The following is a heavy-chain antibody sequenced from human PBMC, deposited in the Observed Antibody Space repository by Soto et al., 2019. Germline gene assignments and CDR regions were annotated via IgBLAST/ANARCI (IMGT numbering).Heavy chain of an antibody. CDR2: INHSGST. CDR3: AREGGSGWYRSRWYFDL. J-gene: IGHJ2*01. V-gene: IGHV4-34*01. Sequence: SETLSLTCAVYGGSFSGYYWSWIRQPPGKGLEWIGEINHSGSTNYNPSLKSRVTISVDTSKNQFSLKLSSVTAADTAVYYCAREGGSGWYRSRWYFDLRGSGTLVTVSS. CDR1: GGSFSGYY. D-gene: IGHD6-19*01.